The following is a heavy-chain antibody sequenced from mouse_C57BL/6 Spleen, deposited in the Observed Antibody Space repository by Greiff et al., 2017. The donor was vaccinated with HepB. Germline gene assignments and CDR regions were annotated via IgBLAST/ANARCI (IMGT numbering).Heavy chain of an antibody. CDR1: GYTFTSYW. D-gene: IGHD1-1*01. Sequence: VKLQQPGAELVMPGASVKLSCKASGYTFTSYWMHWVKQRPGQGLEWIGEIDPSDSYTNYNQKFKGKSTLTVDKSSSTAYMQLSSLTSEDSAVYYCARDYGSRRYFDVWGTGTTVTVSS. V-gene: IGHV1-69*01. CDR2: IDPSDSYT. CDR3: ARDYGSRRYFDV. J-gene: IGHJ1*03.